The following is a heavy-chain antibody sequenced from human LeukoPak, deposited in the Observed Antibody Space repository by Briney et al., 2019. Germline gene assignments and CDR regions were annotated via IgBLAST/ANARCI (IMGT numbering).Heavy chain of an antibody. CDR3: ARDPNDKIRRDGFSRN. CDR1: GFTFSSYS. CDR2: ISSSSSSTI. Sequence: GGSLRLSCAASGFTFSSYSMNWVRQAPGKGLEWVSYISSSSSSTIYYADSVKGRFTISRDNAKNSLYLQMNSLRAEDTAVYYCARDPNDKIRRDGFSRNWGQGTLVTVSS. J-gene: IGHJ4*02. D-gene: IGHD5-24*01. V-gene: IGHV3-48*01.